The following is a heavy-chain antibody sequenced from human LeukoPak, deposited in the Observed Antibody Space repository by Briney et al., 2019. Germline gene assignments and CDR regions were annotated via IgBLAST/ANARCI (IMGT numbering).Heavy chain of an antibody. D-gene: IGHD6-19*01. CDR2: IWYDGSNK. J-gene: IGHJ4*02. Sequence: GGSLRLSCAASGFTFNSYAMHCVRQAPGKGLDWVAVIWYDGSNKFYADSVKGRFTISRDNSKNTLYLQMNSLRAEDTALYYCERAGSGWYEIDSWGQGTLVTVSS. CDR1: GFTFNSYA. V-gene: IGHV3-33*01. CDR3: ERAGSGWYEIDS.